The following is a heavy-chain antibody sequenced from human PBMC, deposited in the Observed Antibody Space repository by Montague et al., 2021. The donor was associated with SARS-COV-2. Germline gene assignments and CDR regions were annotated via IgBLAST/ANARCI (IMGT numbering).Heavy chain of an antibody. V-gene: IGHV4-38-2*02. CDR2: VYHSGYT. D-gene: IGHD5-12*01. J-gene: IGHJ4*02. CDR1: GGSISSGFY. CDR3: ARRGYTGSDYFDY. Sequence: SETLSLTCTVSGGSISSGFYWAWIRQSPGKGPEWIGTVYHSGYTHYNPSLKGRVTVSIDTSKNQFSLTVTSVTAADTAVYFCARRGYTGSDYFDYWGQGTLVTVSS.